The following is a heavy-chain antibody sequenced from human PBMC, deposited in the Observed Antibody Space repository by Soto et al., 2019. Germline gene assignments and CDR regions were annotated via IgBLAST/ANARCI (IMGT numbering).Heavy chain of an antibody. CDR3: ARDKLRYFDWLPQGYYYYGMDV. V-gene: IGHV4-30-4*01. CDR1: GGSSGGGGDC. Sequence: ASETLSVTCSVAGGSSGGGGDCWNWIRQPPGKGLEWIGYIYYSGSTYYNPSLKSRVTISVDTSKNQFSLKLSSVTAADTAVYYCARDKLRYFDWLPQGYYYYGMDVWGQGTTVTVSS. J-gene: IGHJ6*02. CDR2: IYYSGST. D-gene: IGHD3-9*01.